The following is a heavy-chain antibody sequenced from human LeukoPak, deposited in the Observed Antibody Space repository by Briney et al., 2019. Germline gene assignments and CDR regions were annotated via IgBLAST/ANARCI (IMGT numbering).Heavy chain of an antibody. V-gene: IGHV1-69-2*01. J-gene: IGHJ4*02. CDR1: GYTFTDYY. CDR3: ATTRKHCSSTSCYVVDY. Sequence: ASVKISCKVSGYTFTDYYMHWVQQAPGKGLEWMGPVDPEDGETIYAEKFQGRVTITADTSTDTAYMELSSLRSEDTAVHYCATTRKHCSSTSCYVVDYWGQGTLVTVSS. CDR2: VDPEDGET. D-gene: IGHD2-2*01.